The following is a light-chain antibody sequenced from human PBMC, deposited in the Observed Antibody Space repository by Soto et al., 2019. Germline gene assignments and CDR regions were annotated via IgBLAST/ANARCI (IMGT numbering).Light chain of an antibody. CDR1: QSVSSRN. Sequence: EIVLTQSPGTLSLSPGERATLSCRASQSVSSRNLAWYQQKPGQAPRLLIYGASSRATGIPDRFSGSGSGTDFTLTISRLEPEDFAVYYCQEYGSSPMCTFGQGTKLEIK. CDR3: QEYGSSPMCT. J-gene: IGKJ2*02. V-gene: IGKV3-20*01. CDR2: GAS.